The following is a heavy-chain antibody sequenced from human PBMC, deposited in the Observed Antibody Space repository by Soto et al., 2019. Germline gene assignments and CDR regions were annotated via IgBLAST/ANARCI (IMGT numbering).Heavy chain of an antibody. D-gene: IGHD6-13*01. CDR1: GGSISGYY. V-gene: IGHV4-59*01. CDR2: IHYSGST. J-gene: IGHJ4*02. Sequence: VQLQESGPRLVKPSETLSLTCTVSGGSISGYYWSWIRQSPGKGLEWIGYIHYSGSTNYNPSLKSRVTIAVDTSKNQLYLRLSSVTAADTAVYYCARGAAAGTKSPFDYWGQGTLVTVSS. CDR3: ARGAAAGTKSPFDY.